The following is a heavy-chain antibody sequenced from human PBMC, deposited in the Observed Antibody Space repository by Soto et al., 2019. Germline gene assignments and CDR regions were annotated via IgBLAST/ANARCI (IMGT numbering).Heavy chain of an antibody. Sequence: QITLKESGPTLVKPTQTLTLTCTFSGFSLSTYGVGVGWIRQPPGKALEWLALIYWDDDTRFSPSLNSRLAITKDTSKSQVVLTMAHMDAVDTATYYCAHRPGFSMAFDYWGPGSLVTVSS. CDR3: AHRPGFSMAFDY. J-gene: IGHJ4*02. CDR2: IYWDDDT. CDR1: GFSLSTYGVG. D-gene: IGHD3-10*01. V-gene: IGHV2-5*02.